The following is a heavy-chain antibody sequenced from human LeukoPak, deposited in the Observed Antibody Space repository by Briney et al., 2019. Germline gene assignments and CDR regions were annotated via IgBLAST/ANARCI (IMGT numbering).Heavy chain of an antibody. V-gene: IGHV3-30*02. Sequence: PGGSLRLSCAASGFTFSSYGMHRVRQAPGKGLEWVAFIRYGGSNKYYADSVKGRFTISRDNSKNTLYLQMNSLRAEDTAVYYCAKDRGRVVPAAPSLDYWGQGTLVTVSS. D-gene: IGHD2-2*01. J-gene: IGHJ4*02. CDR2: IRYGGSNK. CDR3: AKDRGRVVPAAPSLDY. CDR1: GFTFSSYG.